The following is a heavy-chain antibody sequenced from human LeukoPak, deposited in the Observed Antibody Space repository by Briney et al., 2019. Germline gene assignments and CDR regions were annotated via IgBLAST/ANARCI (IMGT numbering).Heavy chain of an antibody. CDR3: ARDLVTVTKGFDI. CDR1: GDSFSSHY. CDR2: ISYIGST. V-gene: IGHV4-59*11. Sequence: PSETLSLTCAVSGDSFSSHYWTWIRQPPGKGLEWIGYISYIGSTNYNPSLKSRVTISIDTSKNQFSLKRSSVTAADTAVYYCARDLVTVTKGFDIWGQGTMVSVSS. J-gene: IGHJ3*02. D-gene: IGHD4-17*01.